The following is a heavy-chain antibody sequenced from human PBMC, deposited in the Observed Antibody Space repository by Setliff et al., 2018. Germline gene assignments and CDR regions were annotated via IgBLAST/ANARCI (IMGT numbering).Heavy chain of an antibody. CDR2: INHSGST. CDR3: AIGPPPSDSSGYYYAY. J-gene: IGHJ4*02. CDR1: SGSLSGYY. V-gene: IGHV4-34*01. Sequence: SETLSLTGAVYSGSLSGYYWSWIRQPPGKGLEWSGEINHSGSTNYNPSLKSRVTISVDTSKNKFSLKLISVTAADTAVYYCAIGPPPSDSSGYYYAYWGQGTLVTVSS. D-gene: IGHD3-22*01.